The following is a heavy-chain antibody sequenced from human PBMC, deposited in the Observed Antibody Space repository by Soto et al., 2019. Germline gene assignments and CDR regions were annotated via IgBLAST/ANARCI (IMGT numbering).Heavy chain of an antibody. J-gene: IGHJ4*02. CDR3: ARDRLMGQYFGS. Sequence: QVQLQESGPGLVKPSQTLSLTCTVTGGSINSGSYYWSWIRQHPGKGLEWIGNINYSGSTYYNPSLKSRVLRSLDASQNQFFLMLTSVTAAGTAIYYSARDRLMGQYFGSWGQGTLVTVSS. CDR1: GGSINSGSYY. CDR2: INYSGST. D-gene: IGHD3-10*01. V-gene: IGHV4-31*03.